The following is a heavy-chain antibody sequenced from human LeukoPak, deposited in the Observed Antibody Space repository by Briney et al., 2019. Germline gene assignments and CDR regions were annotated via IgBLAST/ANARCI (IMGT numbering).Heavy chain of an antibody. V-gene: IGHV4-34*01. CDR2: INHSGST. J-gene: IGHJ4*02. CDR3: ARDIPTTVKTNYLGDY. Sequence: SETLSLTCAVYGGSFSGYYWSWIRQPPGKGLEWIGEINHSGSTNYNPSLKSRVTISVDTSKNQFSLKLSSVTAADTAVYYCARDIPTTVKTNYLGDYWGQGTLVTVSS. CDR1: GGSFSGYY. D-gene: IGHD4-17*01.